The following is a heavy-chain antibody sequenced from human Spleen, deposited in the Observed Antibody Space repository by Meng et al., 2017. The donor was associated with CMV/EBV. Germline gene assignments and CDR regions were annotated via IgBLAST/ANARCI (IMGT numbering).Heavy chain of an antibody. CDR2: IRYDGSNK. CDR3: AKDQVRGIQLWLPLAY. Sequence: QVQLVESGGGVVQPGGSLMLSWAASGFTFRSYGMHWVRQAPGKGLEWVAFIRYDGSNKYYADSVKGRFTISRDNSKNTLYLQMNSLRAEDTAVYYCAKDQVRGIQLWLPLAYWGQGTLVTVAS. J-gene: IGHJ4*02. V-gene: IGHV3-30*02. CDR1: GFTFRSYG. D-gene: IGHD5-18*01.